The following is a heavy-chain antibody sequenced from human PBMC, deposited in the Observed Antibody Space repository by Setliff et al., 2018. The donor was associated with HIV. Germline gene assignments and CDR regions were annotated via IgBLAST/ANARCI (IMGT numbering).Heavy chain of an antibody. Sequence: GGSLRLSCAASGFTFSSYTMHWVRQAPGKGLEFVSAISNSGGSTFYADSVKGTFTVSRDNSKNTLYLQMDSLTSEDTAVYYCARDYSGWHDYGGQGTLVTVSS. D-gene: IGHD6-19*01. CDR3: ARDYSGWHDY. V-gene: IGHV3-64*02. CDR1: GFTFSSYT. J-gene: IGHJ4*02. CDR2: ISNSGGST.